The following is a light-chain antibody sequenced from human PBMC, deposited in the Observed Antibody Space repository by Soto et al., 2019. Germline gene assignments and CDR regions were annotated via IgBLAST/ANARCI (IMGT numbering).Light chain of an antibody. CDR3: AAWDVSLSGLYV. J-gene: IGLJ1*01. V-gene: IGLV1-44*01. CDR1: SSNIGSSS. Sequence: QSVLTQPPSASGTPGQRVTISCSGSSSNIGSSSVNWYQQLPGTGPKLLIYNDNQRPSGVPDRFSGSRSGTSASLAISGLQSEDEADYYCAAWDVSLSGLYVFXTGTKLTVL. CDR2: NDN.